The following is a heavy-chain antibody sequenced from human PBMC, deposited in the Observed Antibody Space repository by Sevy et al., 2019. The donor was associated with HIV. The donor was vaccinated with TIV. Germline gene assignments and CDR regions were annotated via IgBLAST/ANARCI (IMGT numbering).Heavy chain of an antibody. V-gene: IGHV3-7*01. CDR3: ARDMGSSSSPFGGMDV. CDR2: IKEDESEK. CDR1: GFIFRSYW. J-gene: IGHJ6*02. Sequence: GGSLRLSCAVSGFIFRSYWMTWVRQAPGKGLEWVANIKEDESEKYYVDSVKGRFTISRDNAKNTLYLQMNSLRAEDTAVYYCARDMGSSSSPFGGMDVWGQGTTVTVSS. D-gene: IGHD6-6*01.